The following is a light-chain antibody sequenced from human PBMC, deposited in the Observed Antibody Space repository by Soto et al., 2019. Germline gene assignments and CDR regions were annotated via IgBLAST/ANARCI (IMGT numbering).Light chain of an antibody. Sequence: EIVLTQSPGTLSLSPGERATLSCRASQSVSNNYLAWYQQKPGQAPRLLIYGASNRATGIPDRFSGRGSRTEFTLTISSLQAEDSAVYYCQQYQDWPRTFGQGTKVDIK. V-gene: IGKV3-20*01. J-gene: IGKJ1*01. CDR1: QSVSNNY. CDR2: GAS. CDR3: QQYQDWPRT.